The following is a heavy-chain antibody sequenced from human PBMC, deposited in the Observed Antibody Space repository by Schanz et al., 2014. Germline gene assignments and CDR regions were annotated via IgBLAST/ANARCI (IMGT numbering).Heavy chain of an antibody. D-gene: IGHD2-2*01. J-gene: IGHJ3*02. CDR3: ARDVGGCSSSTSCYAFEI. CDR2: INHSGNN. CDR1: GGSFSGYF. V-gene: IGHV4-34*02. Sequence: EQLQQWGAGLLKPSETLSLTCDVYGGSFSGYFWSWIRQPPGKGLEWIGEINHSGNNYYNPSLKSRVTISVDTSKNQFSLKLSSVTAADTAVYYCARDVGGCSSSTSCYAFEIWGQGTMVTVSS.